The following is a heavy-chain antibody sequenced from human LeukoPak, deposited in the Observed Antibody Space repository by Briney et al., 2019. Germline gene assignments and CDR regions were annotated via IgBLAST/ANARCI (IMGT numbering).Heavy chain of an antibody. Sequence: APVKVSCKASGYTFTSYGISWVRQAPGQGLEWMGWISAYNGNTNYAQKLQGRVTMTTDTSTSTAYMELRSLRPDDTAVYYCARDDGSGSYHWAFDIWGQGTMVTVSS. J-gene: IGHJ3*02. D-gene: IGHD3-10*01. CDR1: GYTFTSYG. V-gene: IGHV1-18*01. CDR2: ISAYNGNT. CDR3: ARDDGSGSYHWAFDI.